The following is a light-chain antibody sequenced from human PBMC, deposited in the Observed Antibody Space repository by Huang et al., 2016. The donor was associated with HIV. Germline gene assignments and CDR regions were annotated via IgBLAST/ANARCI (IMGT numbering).Light chain of an antibody. CDR1: QRVGTQ. V-gene: IGKV3-15*01. J-gene: IGKJ3*01. CDR3: QQYNTSPTT. Sequence: TLPPSPGGRDSRAGRDSQRVGTQSGWDQKKHGQAPRLRSVGASNRATGVPDRVSGSGAGTEFTLTISNLQSEDFAVYYCQQYNTSPTTFGPGTRVDVK. CDR2: GAS.